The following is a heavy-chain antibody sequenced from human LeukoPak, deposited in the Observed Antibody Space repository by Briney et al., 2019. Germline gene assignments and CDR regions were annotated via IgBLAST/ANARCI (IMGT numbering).Heavy chain of an antibody. V-gene: IGHV3-15*01. CDR3: ITPLPYSAQ. CDR1: GFTFSKAW. J-gene: IGHJ4*02. Sequence: GGSLRLSCAASGFTFSKAWMSWVRQAPGKGLEWVGHVKRKTDGETTEYAAPVKDRFSISRDDSKSMMYLQMNSLKTEDTAVYYCITPLPYSAQGGQGTLVTVSS. D-gene: IGHD2-21*01. CDR2: VKRKTDGETT.